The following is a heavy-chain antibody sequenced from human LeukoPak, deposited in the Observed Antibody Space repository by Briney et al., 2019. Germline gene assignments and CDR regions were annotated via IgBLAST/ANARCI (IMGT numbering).Heavy chain of an antibody. J-gene: IGHJ3*02. CDR3: AGRRVRYFGQSCAFDI. CDR2: INHSGST. CDR1: GGSFSGYY. Sequence: PSETLSLTCAVYGGSFSGYYWSWIRQPPGKGLEWIGEINHSGSTNYNPSLKSRVTISVDTSKNQFSLKLSSVTAADTAVYYCAGRRVRYFGQSCAFDIWGQGTMVTVSS. V-gene: IGHV4-34*01. D-gene: IGHD3-9*01.